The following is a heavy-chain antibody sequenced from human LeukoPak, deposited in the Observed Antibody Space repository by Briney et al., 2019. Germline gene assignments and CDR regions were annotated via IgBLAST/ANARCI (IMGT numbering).Heavy chain of an antibody. V-gene: IGHV4-38-2*02. CDR3: AGSSSSSGYYTYYFDY. D-gene: IGHD6-6*01. CDR2: IYYSGST. CDR1: GYFIRSGFY. J-gene: IGHJ4*02. Sequence: SETLSLTCTVSGYFIRSGFYWGWIRQPPGKGLEWIGYIYYSGSTYYNPSLKSRVTISVDTSKNQFSLKLSSVTAADTAVYYCAGSSSSSGYYTYYFDYWGQGTLVTVSS.